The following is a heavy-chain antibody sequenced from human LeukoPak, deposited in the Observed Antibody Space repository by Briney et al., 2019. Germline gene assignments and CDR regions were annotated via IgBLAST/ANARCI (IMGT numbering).Heavy chain of an antibody. J-gene: IGHJ4*02. CDR3: ARIIVGATGIDY. CDR2: INTDGSMT. Sequence: GGSLRLSCAASGFTFSSYGMHWVRQVPGKGLVWVSRINTDGSMTHYADSVKGRFTVSRDNAKNTLYLQMNSLRVEDMAVYYCARIIVGATGIDYWGQGTLVTVSS. V-gene: IGHV3-74*01. CDR1: GFTFSSYG. D-gene: IGHD1-26*01.